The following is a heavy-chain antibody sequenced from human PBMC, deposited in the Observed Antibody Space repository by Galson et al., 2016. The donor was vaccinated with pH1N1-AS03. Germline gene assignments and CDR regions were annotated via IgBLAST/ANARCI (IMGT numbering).Heavy chain of an antibody. Sequence: SLRLSCAGSGFTFDAYAMHWVRQAPGKGLEWVSSINGEGSSTRGTDSVKGRFFISRDNAKNTVYLQMNSLRVEDTAVYYCARQDSSGYFHALDMWGQGTMVTVSS. J-gene: IGHJ3*02. CDR2: INGEGSST. V-gene: IGHV3-74*01. CDR3: ARQDSSGYFHALDM. D-gene: IGHD3-22*01. CDR1: GFTFDAYA.